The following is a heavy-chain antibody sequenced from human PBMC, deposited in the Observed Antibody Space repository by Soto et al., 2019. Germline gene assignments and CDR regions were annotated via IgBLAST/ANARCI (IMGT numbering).Heavy chain of an antibody. J-gene: IGHJ4*02. Sequence: PGGSLRLSCAASGFTFTSYAMSWVRQTPGEGMAWVSAISDSGYNTYYADSLEGRFTISRDNAKNTLFLQMNSLRAEDTAVYYCVKDRNSGYDYFDYWGQGTLVTVSS. CDR1: GFTFTSYA. D-gene: IGHD5-12*01. V-gene: IGHV3-23*01. CDR3: VKDRNSGYDYFDY. CDR2: ISDSGYNT.